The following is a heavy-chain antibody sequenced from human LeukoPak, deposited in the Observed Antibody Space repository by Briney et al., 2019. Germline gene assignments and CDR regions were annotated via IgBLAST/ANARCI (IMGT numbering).Heavy chain of an antibody. CDR3: AKVIYGSGWPT. D-gene: IGHD6-19*01. CDR2: IWYDGSNK. V-gene: IGHV3-33*06. Sequence: GGSLRLSCAASGFTFSSYGMHWVRQAPGKGLEWVAVIWYDGSNKYYADSVKGRFTISRDNSKNMLYLQMSSLRVEDTAVYYCAKVIYGSGWPTWGQGTLVTVSS. J-gene: IGHJ4*02. CDR1: GFTFSSYG.